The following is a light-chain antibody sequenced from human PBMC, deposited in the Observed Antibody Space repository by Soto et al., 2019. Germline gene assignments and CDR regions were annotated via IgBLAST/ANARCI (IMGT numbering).Light chain of an antibody. CDR2: GNT. Sequence: QLVLTQPPSVSGAPGQRVTISCTGSSSNIGAGYDVHWYQKLPGTAPKLLIYGNTNRPSGVPDRFSGSKSGTSASLAITGLQAEDEADYYCQSYDNSLSGYVFGTGTKLTVL. CDR1: SSNIGAGYD. J-gene: IGLJ1*01. CDR3: QSYDNSLSGYV. V-gene: IGLV1-40*01.